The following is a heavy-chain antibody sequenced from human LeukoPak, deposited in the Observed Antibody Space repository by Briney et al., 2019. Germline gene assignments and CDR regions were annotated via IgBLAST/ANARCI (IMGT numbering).Heavy chain of an antibody. Sequence: SETLSLTCAVSGGSISGYDWNWIRQPPGKGLEWIGYIYYIGSTKYNPSLRSRVTISADESKNQFSLTFSSVTAADTAVYFCARAPPWALDFWGPGNLATVSS. CDR1: GGSISGYD. D-gene: IGHD7-27*01. J-gene: IGHJ4*02. V-gene: IGHV4-59*12. CDR2: IYYIGST. CDR3: ARAPPWALDF.